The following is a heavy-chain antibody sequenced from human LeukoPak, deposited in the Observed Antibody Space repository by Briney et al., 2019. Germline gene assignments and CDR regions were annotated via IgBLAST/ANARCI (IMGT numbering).Heavy chain of an antibody. J-gene: IGHJ3*02. Sequence: LETLSLTCSVSGGSISSYYWSWIRQPPGKGLEWIGYIYYSGSTNHNPSLKSRVTISVDTSKNQLSLKLSSVTAADTAVYYCARQLELPAGLDIWGQGTMVTVSS. CDR3: ARQLELPAGLDI. CDR1: GGSISSYY. D-gene: IGHD2-15*01. CDR2: IYYSGST. V-gene: IGHV4-59*01.